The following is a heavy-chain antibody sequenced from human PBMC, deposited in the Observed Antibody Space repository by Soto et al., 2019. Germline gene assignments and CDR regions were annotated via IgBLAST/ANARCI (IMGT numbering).Heavy chain of an antibody. CDR2: ISAYNGNT. D-gene: IGHD6-19*01. V-gene: IGHV1-18*01. Sequence: QVQLVQSGAEVKKPGASVKVSCKASGYTFTSYGISWVRQAPGQGLEWMGWISAYNGNTNYAQKLQGRVTTTTDTSTSTAYMELRSLRSDDTAVYYCARDWFTGTGIAVSGTYFQHWGQGTLVTVSS. J-gene: IGHJ1*01. CDR3: ARDWFTGTGIAVSGTYFQH. CDR1: GYTFTSYG.